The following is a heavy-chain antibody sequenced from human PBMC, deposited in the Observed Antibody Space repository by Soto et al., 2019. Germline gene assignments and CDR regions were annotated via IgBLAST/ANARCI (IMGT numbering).Heavy chain of an antibody. CDR3: ARARGGYSSSWYRGFDY. D-gene: IGHD6-13*01. J-gene: IGHJ4*02. CDR1: GFTFSSYG. Sequence: QVQLVESGGGVVQPGRSLRLSCAASGFTFSSYGMHWVRQAPGKGLEWVAVIWYDGSNKYYADSVKGRFTISRDNSKNTLYLQMNSLRAEDTAVYYCARARGGYSSSWYRGFDYWGQGTLVTVSS. V-gene: IGHV3-33*01. CDR2: IWYDGSNK.